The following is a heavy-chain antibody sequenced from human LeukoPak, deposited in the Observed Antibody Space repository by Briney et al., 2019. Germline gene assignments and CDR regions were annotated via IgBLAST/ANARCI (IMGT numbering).Heavy chain of an antibody. Sequence: ASVKVSCKASGYTFTGYYMHWVRQAPGQGLEWMGWINPNSGGTSYAQKFQGRVTMTRDTSISTAYMELSRLRSDDTAVYYCARGFYSSSWYGNWFDPWGQGTLVTVSS. V-gene: IGHV1-2*02. J-gene: IGHJ5*02. CDR1: GYTFTGYY. CDR3: ARGFYSSSWYGNWFDP. D-gene: IGHD6-13*01. CDR2: INPNSGGT.